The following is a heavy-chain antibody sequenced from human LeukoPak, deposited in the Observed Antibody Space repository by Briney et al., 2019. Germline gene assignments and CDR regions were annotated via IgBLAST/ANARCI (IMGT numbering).Heavy chain of an antibody. CDR1: GGSISSYY. J-gene: IGHJ6*03. V-gene: IGHV4-59*08. D-gene: IGHD3-3*01. CDR2: IYYSGST. CDR3: ASVVRNYDFWSGRADYYYYYMDV. Sequence: SETLSLTCTVSGGSISSYYWSWIRQPPGKGLEWIGYIYYSGSTNYNPSLKSRVTISVDTSKNQFSLKLSSVTAADTAVYYCASVVRNYDFWSGRADYYYYYMDVWGKGTTVTVSS.